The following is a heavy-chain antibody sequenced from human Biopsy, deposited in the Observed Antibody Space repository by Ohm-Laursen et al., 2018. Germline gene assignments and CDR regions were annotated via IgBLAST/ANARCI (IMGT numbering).Heavy chain of an antibody. V-gene: IGHV4-34*01. CDR1: GGSFSGYY. CDR3: ARGTNYYGSGRNRHWFDP. D-gene: IGHD3-10*01. CDR2: INDSGHT. Sequence: SETLSLTCGVYGGSFSGYYCSWIRQPPGKGLEWIGEINDSGHTNYNPSLRSRVTFSVDTSKNQFSLKLSSVTAADTAVYYCARGTNYYGSGRNRHWFDPWGQGTQVTVSS. J-gene: IGHJ5*02.